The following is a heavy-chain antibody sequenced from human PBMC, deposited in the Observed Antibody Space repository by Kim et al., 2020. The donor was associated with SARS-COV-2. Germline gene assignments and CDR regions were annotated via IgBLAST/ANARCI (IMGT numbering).Heavy chain of an antibody. V-gene: IGHV3-23*01. CDR2: ISGSGGST. Sequence: GGSLRLSCAASGFTFSSYAMSWVRQAPGKGLEWVSAISGSGGSTYYADSVKGRFTISRDNSKNTLYLQMNSLRAEDTAVYYCAKGKPAMIVVVIVAFDIWGQGTMVTVSS. CDR1: GFTFSSYA. D-gene: IGHD3-22*01. J-gene: IGHJ3*02. CDR3: AKGKPAMIVVVIVAFDI.